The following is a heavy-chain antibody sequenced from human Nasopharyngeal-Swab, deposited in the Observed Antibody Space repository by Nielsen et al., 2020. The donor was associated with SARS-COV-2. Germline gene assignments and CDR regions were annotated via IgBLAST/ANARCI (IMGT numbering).Heavy chain of an antibody. CDR1: GGSISSYY. V-gene: IGHV4-59*01. CDR3: ARADYYYDSSGHFAGYYFDY. CDR2: IYYSGST. Sequence: SETLSLTCTVSGGSISSYYWSWIRQPPGKGLEWIGYIYYSGSTNYNPSLKSRVTISVDTSKNQFSLKLSSVTAADTAVYYCARADYYYDSSGHFAGYYFDYWGQGTLVTVSS. D-gene: IGHD3-22*01. J-gene: IGHJ4*02.